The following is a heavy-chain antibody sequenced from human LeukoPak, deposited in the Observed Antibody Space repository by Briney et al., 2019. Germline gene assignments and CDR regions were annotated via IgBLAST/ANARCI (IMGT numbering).Heavy chain of an antibody. CDR1: GFTFSSYE. V-gene: IGHV3-48*03. J-gene: IGHJ4*02. D-gene: IGHD3-10*01. CDR2: ISSSGSTI. Sequence: GGSLRLSCAASGFTFSSYEMNWVRQAPGKGLEWVSYISSSGSTIYYADSVKGRFTISRDNAKNSLYLQMNSLRAEDTAVYYCARARKNYYGSGSHYPFDYWGQGTLVTVSS. CDR3: ARARKNYYGSGSHYPFDY.